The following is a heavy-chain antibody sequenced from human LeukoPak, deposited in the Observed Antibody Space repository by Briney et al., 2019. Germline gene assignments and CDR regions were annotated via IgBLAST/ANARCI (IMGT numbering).Heavy chain of an antibody. V-gene: IGHV4-30-2*01. J-gene: IGHJ2*01. CDR2: IYHSGST. D-gene: IGHD3-22*01. CDR1: GGSISSGGYS. CDR3: ARGYYDSSGAIYWYFDL. Sequence: PSETLSLTCAVSGGSISSGGYSRSWIRQPPGKGLEWIGYIYHSGSTYYNPSLKSRVTISVDRSKNQFSLKLSSVTAADTAVYYCARGYYDSSGAIYWYFDLWGRGTLVTVSS.